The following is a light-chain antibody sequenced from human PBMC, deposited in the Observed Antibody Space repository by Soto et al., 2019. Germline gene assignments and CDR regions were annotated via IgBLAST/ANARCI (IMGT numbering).Light chain of an antibody. CDR1: SSDVGGYNY. V-gene: IGLV2-11*01. Sequence: QSALTQPRSVSGSPGQSVTISCTGTSSDVGGYNYVFWYQQHPGKAPKLMIYDVSKRPSGVPDRFSGSKSGSTASLTISGLQAEDEADYYCCSYAGSYTYVFGTGTKLTVL. CDR2: DVS. J-gene: IGLJ1*01. CDR3: CSYAGSYTYV.